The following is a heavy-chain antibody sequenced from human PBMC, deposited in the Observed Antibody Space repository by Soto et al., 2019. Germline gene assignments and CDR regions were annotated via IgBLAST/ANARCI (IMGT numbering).Heavy chain of an antibody. Sequence: GGSLRLSCAASGFTFSNYAMSWVRQAPGKGLEWVSTISGNGGSTYYADSVKGRFTISRDNSKNMLFLQINSLRDDDSAVCYCAKRPASIITFDYWGQGTPVTVSS. J-gene: IGHJ4*02. CDR3: AKRPASIITFDY. CDR2: ISGNGGST. V-gene: IGHV3-23*01. D-gene: IGHD2-2*01. CDR1: GFTFSNYA.